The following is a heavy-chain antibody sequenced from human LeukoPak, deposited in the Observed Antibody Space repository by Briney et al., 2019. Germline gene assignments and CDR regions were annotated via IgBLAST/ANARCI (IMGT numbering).Heavy chain of an antibody. CDR1: GFTFSNYW. D-gene: IGHD4-23*01. Sequence: GGSLRLSCAASGFTFSNYWMQWVRQAPRKGLVWVSRINSDGSGTTYADSVRGRFTISRDNAKNTLYLQVNSLRAEDTAVYYCARTKGTVAYDSWGQGTLVTVSS. CDR3: ARTKGTVAYDS. J-gene: IGHJ5*01. V-gene: IGHV3-74*01. CDR2: INSDGSGT.